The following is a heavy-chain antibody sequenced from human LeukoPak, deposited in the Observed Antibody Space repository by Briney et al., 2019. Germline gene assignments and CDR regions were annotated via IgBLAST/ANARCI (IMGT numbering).Heavy chain of an antibody. Sequence: ASVKVSCKASGYTFTGYYMHWVRQAPGQGLEWMGRINPNTGGTYYAQKFQDRVTMTRDTSIGTAYLELSRLRSDDTAVYFCARTHAYDSSAGGVDYWGQGTLVTVSS. CDR3: ARTHAYDSSAGGVDY. V-gene: IGHV1-2*06. J-gene: IGHJ4*02. CDR1: GYTFTGYY. CDR2: INPNTGGT. D-gene: IGHD3-22*01.